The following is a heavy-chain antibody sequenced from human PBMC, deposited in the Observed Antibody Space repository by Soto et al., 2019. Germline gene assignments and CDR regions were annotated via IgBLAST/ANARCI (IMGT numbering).Heavy chain of an antibody. CDR2: IYYSGST. J-gene: IGHJ6*02. D-gene: IGHD3-10*01. Sequence: SETLSLTCTVSGGSISSSSYYRGWIRQPPGKGLEWIGSIYYSGSTYYNPSLKSRVTISVDTSKNQFSLKLSSVTAADTAVYYCAXHPGXXLWFGEFXYGMDVWGQGTTVTVSS. V-gene: IGHV4-39*01. CDR1: GGSISSSSYY. CDR3: AXHPGXXLWFGEFXYGMDV.